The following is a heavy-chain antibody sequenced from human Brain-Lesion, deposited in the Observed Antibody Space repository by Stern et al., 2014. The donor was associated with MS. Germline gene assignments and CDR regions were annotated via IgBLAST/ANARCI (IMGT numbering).Heavy chain of an antibody. V-gene: IGHV4-39*01. J-gene: IGHJ4*02. Sequence: VQLVESGPGLVKPSETLSLTCTVSGGSISPSTYYWGWVRQPPGKGLEWCGNIYYSGPSYYNPSLTRRVPISLATANNQFSLRLSSVTAADTAMYYCGVGVITMDYFDYWGQGTLVTVSS. CDR2: IYYSGPS. D-gene: IGHD3-3*01. CDR1: GGSISPSTYY. CDR3: GVGVITMDYFDY.